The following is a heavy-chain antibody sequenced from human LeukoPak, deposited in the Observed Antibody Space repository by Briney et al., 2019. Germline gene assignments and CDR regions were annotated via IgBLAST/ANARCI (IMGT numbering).Heavy chain of an antibody. CDR2: IRYDGSNK. J-gene: IGHJ4*02. CDR1: GFTFSSYG. D-gene: IGHD6-6*01. V-gene: IGHV3-30*02. Sequence: GGSLRLSCAASGFTFSSYGMHWVRQAPGKGLEWVAFIRYDGSNKYYADSVKGRFTISRDNSKNTLYLQMNSLRAEDTAVYYCANPEYSSLRFDYWGQGTLVTVSS. CDR3: ANPEYSSLRFDY.